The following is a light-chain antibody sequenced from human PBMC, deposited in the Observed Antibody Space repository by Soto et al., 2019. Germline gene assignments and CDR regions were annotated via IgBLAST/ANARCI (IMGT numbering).Light chain of an antibody. J-gene: IGKJ1*01. CDR1: QSVGSSH. CDR3: QQYGSSPWT. Sequence: ENVLTQSPGTLSLSTGERATLSCRASQSVGSSHLAWYQQKPGQAPRLLIYGASSRATGIPDRYSGSGSGTDFTLTISRLEPEDSAVYYCQQYGSSPWTFGQGTKVDIK. V-gene: IGKV3-20*01. CDR2: GAS.